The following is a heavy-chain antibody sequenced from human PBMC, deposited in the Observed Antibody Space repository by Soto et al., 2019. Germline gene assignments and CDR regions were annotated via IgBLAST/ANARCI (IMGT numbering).Heavy chain of an antibody. CDR1: GGSISSYY. Sequence: SETLSLTCTVSGGSISSYYWSWIRQPPGKGLEWIGYIYYSGSTNYNPSLKSRVTISVDTSKNQFSLKLSSVTAADTAVYYCARARYPADSSGYYYWFDPWGQGTLVTVSS. V-gene: IGHV4-59*01. J-gene: IGHJ5*02. D-gene: IGHD3-22*01. CDR3: ARARYPADSSGYYYWFDP. CDR2: IYYSGST.